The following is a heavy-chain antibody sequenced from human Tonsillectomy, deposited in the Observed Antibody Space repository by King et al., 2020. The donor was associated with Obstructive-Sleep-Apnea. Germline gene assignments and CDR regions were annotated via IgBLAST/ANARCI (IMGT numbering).Heavy chain of an antibody. V-gene: IGHV5-51*01. CDR1: GFMFSSYW. CDR2: LYPGNSYT. J-gene: IGHJ3*02. Sequence: QLVQSGAEVKKPGESLKISCKGSGFMFSSYWIGGVCQGTGKCPEWMGILYPGNSYTKYGPSFQGHVTISATKSINTAYLQWSSLKASDTAMYYCARREMSTTKGAFDIWGQGTMVTVSS. D-gene: IGHD5-24*01. CDR3: ARREMSTTKGAFDI.